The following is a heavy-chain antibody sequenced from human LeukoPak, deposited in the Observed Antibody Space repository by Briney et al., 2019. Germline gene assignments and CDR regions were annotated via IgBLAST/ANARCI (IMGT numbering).Heavy chain of an antibody. D-gene: IGHD4-17*01. Sequence: SQTLSLTCTVSGGSISSGNYYWNWIRQPRGKGLECIGYIHYSGSTYYNPSLKSRVTISVDTSKNQFSLKLSSVTAADTAVYYCVRGRGTAVTTGNWFDPWGQGTLVTVSS. CDR2: IHYSGST. J-gene: IGHJ5*02. CDR1: GGSISSGNYY. CDR3: VRGRGTAVTTGNWFDP. V-gene: IGHV4-30-4*01.